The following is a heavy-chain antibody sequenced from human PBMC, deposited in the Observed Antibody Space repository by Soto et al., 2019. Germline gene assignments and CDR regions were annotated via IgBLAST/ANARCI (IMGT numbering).Heavy chain of an antibody. J-gene: IGHJ4*02. D-gene: IGHD2-21*02. Sequence: SETLSLTCNVSAGSITGASYYWTWIRQPPGKGLEWLGYISYNGRTNYNPSLKSRVTISVDTSRKQFFLRLTSVTAADTAIYYCARDTCGSDCYSGLDYWGQGSLVTVSS. CDR2: ISYNGRT. CDR3: ARDTCGSDCYSGLDY. CDR1: AGSITGASYY. V-gene: IGHV4-61*01.